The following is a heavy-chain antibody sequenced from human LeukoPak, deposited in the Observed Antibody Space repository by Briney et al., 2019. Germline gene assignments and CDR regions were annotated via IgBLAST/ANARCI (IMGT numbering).Heavy chain of an antibody. CDR2: IKQDGSEK. J-gene: IGHJ4*02. CDR3: ARIPEYSSSWFFDY. Sequence: GGSLRLSCAASGFTFSSYWMSWVRQAPGKGLEWVANIKQDGSEKYYVDSVKGRFTISRDNAKNSLYLQMNSLRAEDTAVYYCARIPEYSSSWFFDYWGQGTLATVSS. V-gene: IGHV3-7*01. CDR1: GFTFSSYW. D-gene: IGHD6-13*01.